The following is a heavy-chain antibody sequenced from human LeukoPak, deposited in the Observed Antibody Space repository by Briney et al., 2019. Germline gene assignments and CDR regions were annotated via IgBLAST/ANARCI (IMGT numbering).Heavy chain of an antibody. CDR3: ARDRSCRSTRCYDFDY. D-gene: IGHD2-2*01. Sequence: PGGSLRLSCAPSVYTPRSTVTYRVRQAPGTGLEWVAVISYDGSNKYYADSVKGRFTISRDNSKNTLYLQMNSLRAEDTAVYYCARDRSCRSTRCYDFDYWGQGTQVTVSS. V-gene: IGHV3-30-3*01. J-gene: IGHJ4*02. CDR1: VYTPRSTV. CDR2: ISYDGSNK.